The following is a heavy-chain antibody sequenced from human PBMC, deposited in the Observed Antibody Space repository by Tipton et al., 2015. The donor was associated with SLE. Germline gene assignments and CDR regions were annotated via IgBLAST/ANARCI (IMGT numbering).Heavy chain of an antibody. D-gene: IGHD2-8*01. V-gene: IGHV5-51*03. Sequence: QLVQSGEEVKKPGESLKISCKGSGYYFTAYWIGWVRQMPGKGLEWMGIIYPDDSDTRYSPSFQGQVTISVDKSINTAFLQWSSLKASDTAMYYCARRMSSIREFDYWGHGAPVTGSS. CDR2: IYPDDSDT. CDR1: GYYFTAYW. CDR3: ARRMSSIREFDY. J-gene: IGHJ4*01.